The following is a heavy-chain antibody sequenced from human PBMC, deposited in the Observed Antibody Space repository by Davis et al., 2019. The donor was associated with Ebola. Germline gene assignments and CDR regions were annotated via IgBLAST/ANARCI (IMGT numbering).Heavy chain of an antibody. J-gene: IGHJ6*04. CDR2: IKQQGSLV. CDR3: ARTPDVLRFLEWLFEPPDV. D-gene: IGHD3-3*01. V-gene: IGHV3-7*01. Sequence: PGGSLRLSCTDSRVTLTSEWMSWVRQAPGKGLEWVASIKQQGSLVYYLESVKGRFTVSRDNAKNSLFLQMDSLRAEDTAIYYCARTPDVLRFLEWLFEPPDVWGKGTTVTVSS. CDR1: RVTLTSEW.